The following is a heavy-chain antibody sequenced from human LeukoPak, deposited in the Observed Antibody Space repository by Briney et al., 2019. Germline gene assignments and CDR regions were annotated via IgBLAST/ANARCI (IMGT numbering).Heavy chain of an antibody. J-gene: IGHJ4*02. CDR3: ARRSSSWDRYDN. D-gene: IGHD6-13*01. V-gene: IGHV5-51*01. Sequence: GESLQISCQGSGYRFTSYWIGWVRPMPGKGLEWMGIIYPGDSDTKYSPSFQGQVTISADKSISTAYLQWSSLKASDTAMYYCARRSSSWDRYDNWGQGTLVTVSS. CDR1: GYRFTSYW. CDR2: IYPGDSDT.